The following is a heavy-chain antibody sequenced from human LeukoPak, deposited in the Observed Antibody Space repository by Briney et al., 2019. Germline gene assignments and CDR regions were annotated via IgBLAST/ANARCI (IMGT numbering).Heavy chain of an antibody. D-gene: IGHD2-21*02. Sequence: GASVKVSCKVSGYTLTELSMHWVRQAPGKGLEWMGGFDPEDGETIYAQKFQGRVTLTRDKSTSTVYMELSSLTSDDTAVYYCARTYCAEDCSIRYFDYWGQGTLVTVSS. CDR1: GYTLTELS. J-gene: IGHJ4*02. CDR2: FDPEDGET. V-gene: IGHV1-24*01. CDR3: ARTYCAEDCSIRYFDY.